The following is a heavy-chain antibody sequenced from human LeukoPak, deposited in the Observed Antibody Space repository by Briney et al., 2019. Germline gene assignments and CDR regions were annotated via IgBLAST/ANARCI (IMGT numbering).Heavy chain of an antibody. V-gene: IGHV3-21*01. J-gene: IGHJ4*02. D-gene: IGHD2-2*01. CDR3: ARGGVGYCSSTSCYEYFDY. CDR1: GFTLSSYS. Sequence: AGGSLRLSCAASGFTLSSYSMNWVRQAPGKGLEWVSSISSSSSYIYYADSVKGRFTISRDNAKNSLYLQMNSLRAEDTAVYYCARGGVGYCSSTSCYEYFDYWGQGTLVTVSS. CDR2: ISSSSSYI.